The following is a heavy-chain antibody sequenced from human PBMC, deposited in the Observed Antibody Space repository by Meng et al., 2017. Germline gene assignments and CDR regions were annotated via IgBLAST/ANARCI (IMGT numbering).Heavy chain of an antibody. CDR1: GFTFSCLC. CDR3: ARGPDTAMGIDY. V-gene: IGHV3-21*01. D-gene: IGHD5-18*01. Sequence: GPLGECGGGSVEPGGPWRFSCAAFGFTFSCLCMNWVRQAPGKGLEWVSSISSSSSYIYYADSVKGRFTISRDNAKNSLYLQMNSLRAEDTAVYYCARGPDTAMGIDYWGQGTLVTASS. J-gene: IGHJ4*02. CDR2: ISSSSSYI.